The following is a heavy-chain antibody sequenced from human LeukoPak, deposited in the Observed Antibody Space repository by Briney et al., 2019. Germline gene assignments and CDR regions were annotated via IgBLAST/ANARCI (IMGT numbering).Heavy chain of an antibody. D-gene: IGHD6-13*01. CDR1: GFTFSSYA. V-gene: IGHV3-23*01. CDR2: ISGSGGST. Sequence: PGGSLSLSCAASGFTFSSYAMTRVRQAPGKGLKWVSGISGSGGSTYYADSVKGRFTISRDNSKNTLYLQMNSLRAEDTAVYYCAKAAPSMGGFDYWGQGTLVAVSS. CDR3: AKAAPSMGGFDY. J-gene: IGHJ4*02.